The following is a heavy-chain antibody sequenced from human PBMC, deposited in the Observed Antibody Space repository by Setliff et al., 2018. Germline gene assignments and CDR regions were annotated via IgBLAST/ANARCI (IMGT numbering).Heavy chain of an antibody. CDR2: ISGYNGNT. Sequence: ASVKVSCKASGYTFSSYAISWMRQAPGQGLEWVGWISGYNGNTDYAQNLQGRVTMTIDTSTSTAYMELRSLRSDDTAVYYCARVSLQQLAGGLSFQHWGQGTLVTVSS. V-gene: IGHV1-18*01. J-gene: IGHJ1*01. CDR1: GYTFSSYA. D-gene: IGHD6-13*01. CDR3: ARVSLQQLAGGLSFQH.